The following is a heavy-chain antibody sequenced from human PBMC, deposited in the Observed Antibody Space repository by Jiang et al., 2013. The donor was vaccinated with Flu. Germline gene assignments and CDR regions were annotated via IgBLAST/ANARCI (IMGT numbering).Heavy chain of an antibody. V-gene: IGHV1-69*06. Sequence: GAEVKKPGSSVKVSCTIYGGILTNYAINWVRQAPGQGLEWMGGIIPISDTTHYAQNLQDRVTLTADKSTTTIYMELSSLRSDDTAVYYCARATPGWTYDYWGQGTLVTVSS. CDR3: ARATPGWTYDY. CDR2: IIPISDTT. J-gene: IGHJ4*02. D-gene: IGHD3/OR15-3a*01. CDR1: GGILTNYA.